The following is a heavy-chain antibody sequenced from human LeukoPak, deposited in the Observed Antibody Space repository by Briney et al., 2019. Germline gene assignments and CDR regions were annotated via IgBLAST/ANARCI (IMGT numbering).Heavy chain of an antibody. CDR3: AKDRSGRIAVAGRYYYGMDV. CDR1: GFTFSSYA. Sequence: GGSLRLSCAASGFTFSSYAMSWVRQAPGEGLEWVSAISGSGGSTYYADSMKGRFTISRDNSKNTLYLQMNSLRAEDTAVYYCAKDRSGRIAVAGRYYYGMDVWGQGTTVTVS. J-gene: IGHJ6*02. CDR2: ISGSGGST. V-gene: IGHV3-23*01. D-gene: IGHD6-19*01.